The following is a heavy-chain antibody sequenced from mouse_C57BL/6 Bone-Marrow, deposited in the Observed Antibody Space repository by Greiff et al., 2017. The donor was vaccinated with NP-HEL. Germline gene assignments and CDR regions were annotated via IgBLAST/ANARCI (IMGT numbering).Heavy chain of an antibody. V-gene: IGHV12-3*01. J-gene: IGHJ2*01. D-gene: IGHD3-2*02. CDR3: AGDSSGYGDFDY. CDR2: ITHSGET. Sequence: VMLVESGPGLVKPSQSLFLTCSITGSPITSGYYWIWIRQSPGKPLEWMGYITHSGETFYNPSLQSPISITRETSKNQFFLQLNSVTTEDTAMYYCAGDSSGYGDFDYWGQGTTLTVSS. CDR1: GSPITSGYY.